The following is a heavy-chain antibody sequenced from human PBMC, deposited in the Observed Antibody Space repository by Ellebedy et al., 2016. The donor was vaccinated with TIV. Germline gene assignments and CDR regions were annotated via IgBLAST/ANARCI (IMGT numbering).Heavy chain of an antibody. Sequence: ASVKVSCKASGYTFTGYYMHWVRQAPGQGLEWMGWINPNSGGTTYAQKFQGRVTMTRDTSISTAYMELSRLRSDDTAVYYCASPGPGYSSGWYGGWNGMDVWGQGTTVTVSS. CDR3: ASPGPGYSSGWYGGWNGMDV. V-gene: IGHV1-2*02. D-gene: IGHD6-19*01. CDR2: INPNSGGT. J-gene: IGHJ6*02. CDR1: GYTFTGYY.